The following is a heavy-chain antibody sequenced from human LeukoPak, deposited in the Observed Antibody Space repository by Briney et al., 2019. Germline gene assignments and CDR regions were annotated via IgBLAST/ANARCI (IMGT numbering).Heavy chain of an antibody. V-gene: IGHV3-30*18. CDR1: GFTFSSYW. J-gene: IGHJ4*02. Sequence: GGSLRLSCAASGFTFSSYWMHWVRQAPGKGLEWVTVISYDGSHKYYADSVKGRFTISRDNSKNTLYLQMNSLRAEDTAVYYCAKYESNGWSYFDYWGQGTLVTVSS. CDR2: ISYDGSHK. D-gene: IGHD6-19*01. CDR3: AKYESNGWSYFDY.